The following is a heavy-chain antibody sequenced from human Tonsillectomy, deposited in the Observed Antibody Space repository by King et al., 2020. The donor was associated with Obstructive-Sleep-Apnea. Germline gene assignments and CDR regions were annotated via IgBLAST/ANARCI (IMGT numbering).Heavy chain of an antibody. CDR3: TRPYYDILTGRRGFDP. CDR2: IRSKANSYAT. Sequence: EVQLVESGGGLVQPGGSLKLSCAAYGFTFSGSAMHWVRQASGKGLEWVGRIRSKANSYATVYAASVKGRFTISRDDSKTRAFLQMNSLKTEDTAVYYCTRPYYDILTGRRGFDPWGQGTLVTVSS. V-gene: IGHV3-73*01. D-gene: IGHD3-9*01. CDR1: GFTFSGSA. J-gene: IGHJ5*02.